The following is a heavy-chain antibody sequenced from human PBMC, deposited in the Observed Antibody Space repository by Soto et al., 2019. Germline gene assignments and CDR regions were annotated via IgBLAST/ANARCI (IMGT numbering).Heavy chain of an antibody. CDR3: ARPPRGVIIGSLDY. J-gene: IGHJ4*02. Sequence: GGSLRLSCAASGFTFSSYSVNWVRQAPGKGLEWVSYISSSSSTIYYADSVKGRFTISRDNSKNTLYLQMNSLRAEDTAVYYCARPPRGVIIGSLDYWGQGTLVTVSS. CDR1: GFTFSSYS. V-gene: IGHV3-48*01. D-gene: IGHD3-10*01. CDR2: ISSSSSTI.